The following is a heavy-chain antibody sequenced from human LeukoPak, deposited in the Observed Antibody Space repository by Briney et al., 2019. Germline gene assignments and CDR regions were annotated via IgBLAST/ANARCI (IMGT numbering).Heavy chain of an antibody. D-gene: IGHD6-6*01. Sequence: SVKVSCKASGGTFSSYAISWVRQAPGQGLEWMGGIIPIFGTANYAQKFQGRVTITTDESASTAYMELSSLRSEDTAVYYCARDSSSPNGGFDYWGQGTLVTVSS. J-gene: IGHJ4*02. CDR2: IIPIFGTA. CDR3: ARDSSSPNGGFDY. CDR1: GGTFSSYA. V-gene: IGHV1-69*05.